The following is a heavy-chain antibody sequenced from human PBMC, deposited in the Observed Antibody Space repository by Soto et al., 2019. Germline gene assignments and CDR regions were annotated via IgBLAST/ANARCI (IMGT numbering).Heavy chain of an antibody. J-gene: IGHJ4*02. Sequence: ESGGGLVKPGGSLRLSCAASGFTFSSYSMNWVRQAPGKGLEWVSSISSSSSYIYYADSVKGRFTISRDNAKNSLYRQMNSLRAEEAAVYYCARLTSCDSSGYYGYWGQGTLVTVSS. CDR3: ARLTSCDSSGYYGY. CDR1: GFTFSSYS. CDR2: ISSSSSYI. V-gene: IGHV3-21*01. D-gene: IGHD3-22*01.